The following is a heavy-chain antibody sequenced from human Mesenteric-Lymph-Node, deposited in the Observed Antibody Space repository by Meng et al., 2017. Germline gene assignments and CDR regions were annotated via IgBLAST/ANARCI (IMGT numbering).Heavy chain of an antibody. CDR2: INPSTGTT. CDR1: GYTFTSYY. Sequence: VPVVQSGAGVKKPGASVKVSCKASGYTFTSYYIHWVRQASGQGLEWMGIINPSTGTTTYAQKFQGRVTITADKSTSTAYMELSSLRSEDTAVYYCARDGPLAGTGLDYWGQGTLVTVSS. D-gene: IGHD1-1*01. V-gene: IGHV1-46*01. CDR3: ARDGPLAGTGLDY. J-gene: IGHJ4*02.